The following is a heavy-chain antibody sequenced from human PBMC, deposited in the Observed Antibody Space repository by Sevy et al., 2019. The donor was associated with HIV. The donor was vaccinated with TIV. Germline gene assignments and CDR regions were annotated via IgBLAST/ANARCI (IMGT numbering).Heavy chain of an antibody. CDR3: ARPRANYVDNYFFYAMDV. J-gene: IGHJ6*02. CDR1: GSAFSNYYA. V-gene: IGHV3-30-3*01. D-gene: IGHD4-17*01. CDR2: ISYDGNDK. Sequence: GGSLRLSCAASGSAFSNYYAMYWVRQAPGKGLKWVALISYDGNDKYYADSVKGRFTISRDNFKNTLYLQMNSLTAEDTAVYYCARPRANYVDNYFFYAMDVWGQGTTVTVSS.